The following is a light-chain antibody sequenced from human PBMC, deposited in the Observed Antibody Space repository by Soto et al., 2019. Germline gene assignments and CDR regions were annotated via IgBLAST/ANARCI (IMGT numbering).Light chain of an antibody. J-gene: IGKJ4*01. CDR1: HRVSGY. CDR3: QQYNNWPLT. V-gene: IGKV3-15*01. Sequence: EIVLTQSPATLSVSPGESSTLSCRASHRVSGYLAWYQQKPGQAPRLLIYGASTRATGVPARFSGSGSGTVFTLTISSLQSEDFAVYYCQQYNNWPLTFAGGTQV. CDR2: GAS.